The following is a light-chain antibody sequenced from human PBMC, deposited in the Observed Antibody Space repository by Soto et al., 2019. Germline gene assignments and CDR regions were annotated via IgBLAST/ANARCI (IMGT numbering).Light chain of an antibody. Sequence: QSVLTQPASVCGSPGQSITISCTGTSSDVGGYNSVSWYQQHPGKAPKLMIYEVSNRPSGVSNRFSGSKSGNTASLTISGLQAEDEADYYCSSYTSSSTLVFGTGTKVTVL. CDR1: SSDVGGYNS. CDR3: SSYTSSSTLV. J-gene: IGLJ1*01. V-gene: IGLV2-14*01. CDR2: EVS.